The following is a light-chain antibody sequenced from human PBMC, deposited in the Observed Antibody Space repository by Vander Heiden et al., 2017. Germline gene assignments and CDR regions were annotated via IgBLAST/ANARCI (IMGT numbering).Light chain of an antibody. V-gene: IGKV1-5*03. Sequence: IQLARSPASLSASAGDRVTITCRASQSISIWLAWYQQKPGQAPNLLIYKASNLETGVPSRFSGSGSRTDFTLTISSLQPEDVATYYCQHYNNFPYTFGQGTKLEIK. CDR1: QSISIW. J-gene: IGKJ2*01. CDR3: QHYNNFPYT. CDR2: KAS.